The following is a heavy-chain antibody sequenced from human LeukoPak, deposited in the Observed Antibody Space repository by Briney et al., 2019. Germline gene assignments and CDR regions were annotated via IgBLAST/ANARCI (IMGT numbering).Heavy chain of an antibody. CDR2: ISWNSGSI. D-gene: IGHD3-16*01. Sequence: GGSLRLSCAASGFTFDDYAMHWVRQAPGKGLEWVSGISWNSGSIGYADSVKGRFTISRDNAKNSLYLQMNSLRAEDTALYYCAKGGLPGGSDYYYGMDVWGQGTTVTVSS. V-gene: IGHV3-9*01. J-gene: IGHJ6*02. CDR1: GFTFDDYA. CDR3: AKGGLPGGSDYYYGMDV.